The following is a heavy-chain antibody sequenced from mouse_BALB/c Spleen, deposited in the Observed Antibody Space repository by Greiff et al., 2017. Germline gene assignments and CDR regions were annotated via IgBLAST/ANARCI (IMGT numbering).Heavy chain of an antibody. CDR1: GFTFSSYT. J-gene: IGHJ2*01. CDR3: ARQGTYYGSSYGLDY. Sequence: EVQRVESGGGLVQPGGSLKLSCAASGFTFSSYTMSWVRQTPEKRLEWVAYTSNGGGSTYYPDTVKGRFTISRDNAKNTLYLQMSSLKSEDTAMYYCARQGTYYGSSYGLDYWGQGTTLTVSS. CDR2: TSNGGGST. D-gene: IGHD1-1*01. V-gene: IGHV5-12-2*01.